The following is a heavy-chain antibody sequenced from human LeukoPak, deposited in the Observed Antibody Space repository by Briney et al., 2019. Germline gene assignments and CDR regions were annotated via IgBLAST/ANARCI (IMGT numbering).Heavy chain of an antibody. Sequence: GESLKISCKGSGYNFTRYWIGWVRQMPGKGLEWMGIIYPGYSDTRYSPSFQGQVTISADKSISTAYLQWSSLKASDTAMYYCARCSSGYYSRCGYWGQGTLVTVSS. D-gene: IGHD3-22*01. CDR1: GYNFTRYW. J-gene: IGHJ4*02. V-gene: IGHV5-51*01. CDR2: IYPGYSDT. CDR3: ARCSSGYYSRCGY.